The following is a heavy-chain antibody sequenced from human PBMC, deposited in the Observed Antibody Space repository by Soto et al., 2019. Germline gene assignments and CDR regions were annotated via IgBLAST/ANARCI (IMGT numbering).Heavy chain of an antibody. Sequence: SETLSLTCSVSSGSISSYYWSWIRQPPGKELEWIGYIFYTGNTYYNPSLKSRVAISVDPSKKQFSLKLNSVTAADTAVYYCARTDILIIPVARGPTLNLFDPWGRGILVTVSS. D-gene: IGHD2-2*01. V-gene: IGHV4-59*01. CDR3: ARTDILIIPVARGPTLNLFDP. CDR1: SGSISSYY. J-gene: IGHJ5*02. CDR2: IFYTGNT.